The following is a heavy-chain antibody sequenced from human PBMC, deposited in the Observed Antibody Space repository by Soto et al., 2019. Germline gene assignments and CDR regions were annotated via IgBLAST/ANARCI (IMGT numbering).Heavy chain of an antibody. CDR2: ISPSGGST. CDR3: AREDRKLQWFVELLGPADY. V-gene: IGHV3-23*01. J-gene: IGHJ4*02. D-gene: IGHD3-10*01. CDR1: GFSFGNHA. Sequence: EVQLLESGGGFMQPGGSLRLSCAVSGFSFGNHAMTWVRQAPGKGLEWVSTISPSGGSTYYTDAVQGRFTVSRDNSKNTGFLQLNSLRAEDTAVYYCAREDRKLQWFVELLGPADYLGQGTLVTVSS.